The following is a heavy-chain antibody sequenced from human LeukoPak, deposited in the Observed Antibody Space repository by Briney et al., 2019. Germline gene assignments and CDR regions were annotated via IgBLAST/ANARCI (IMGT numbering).Heavy chain of an antibody. Sequence: SVKVSCKASGGTFSSYAISWVRQAPGQGLEWMGGIIPIFGTANYAQKFQGRATITTDESTSTAYMELSSLRSEDTAVYYCARGYCSSTSCYREDDWGQGTLVTVSS. CDR1: GGTFSSYA. CDR2: IIPIFGTA. D-gene: IGHD2-2*02. V-gene: IGHV1-69*05. J-gene: IGHJ4*02. CDR3: ARGYCSSTSCYREDD.